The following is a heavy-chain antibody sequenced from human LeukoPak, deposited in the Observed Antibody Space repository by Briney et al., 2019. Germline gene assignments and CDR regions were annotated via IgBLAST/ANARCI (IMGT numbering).Heavy chain of an antibody. J-gene: IGHJ4*02. V-gene: IGHV3-9*01. D-gene: IGHD1-26*01. CDR3: AKVRRGSYWDPSFDY. CDR2: ISWNSGSI. Sequence: GGSLRLSRAASGFTFDDYAMHWVRQAPGKGLEWVSGISWNSGSIGYADSVKGRFTISRDNAKNSLYLQMNSLRAEDTALYYCAKVRRGSYWDPSFDYWGQGTLVTVSS. CDR1: GFTFDDYA.